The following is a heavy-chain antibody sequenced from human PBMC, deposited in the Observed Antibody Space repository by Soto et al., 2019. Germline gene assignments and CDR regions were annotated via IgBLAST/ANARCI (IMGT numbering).Heavy chain of an antibody. CDR1: GYSFTIYW. CDR3: ARQVVIAYYYGMDV. D-gene: IGHD3-22*01. CDR2: IDSSDSYI. V-gene: IGHV5-10-1*01. Sequence: VESLTISCEDSGYSFTIYWIRWVLQIPGKGLECMGSIDSSDSYINDSPSFQCHVTISADKSTRNAYLQWSSLKASATAMYYCARQVVIAYYYGMDVWGHGTPVTVSS. J-gene: IGHJ6*01.